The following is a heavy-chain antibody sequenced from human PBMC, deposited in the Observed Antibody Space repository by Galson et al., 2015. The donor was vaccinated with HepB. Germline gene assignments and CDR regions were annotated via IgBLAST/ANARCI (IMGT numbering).Heavy chain of an antibody. V-gene: IGHV1-3*01. CDR1: GYTFTSYA. CDR3: ARDLRDYGGYFDY. D-gene: IGHD4-23*01. CDR2: INAGNGNT. Sequence: SVKVSCKASGYTFTSYAMHWVRQAPGQRLEWMGWINAGNGNTKYSQKFQGRVTITRDTSASTAYMELSSLRSEDTAVYYCARDLRDYGGYFDYWGQGTLVTVSS. J-gene: IGHJ4*02.